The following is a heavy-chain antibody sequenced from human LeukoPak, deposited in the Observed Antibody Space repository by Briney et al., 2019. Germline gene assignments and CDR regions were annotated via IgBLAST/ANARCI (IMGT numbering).Heavy chain of an antibody. CDR2: INQDGSAE. CDR3: VRLFGGVTTFDY. V-gene: IGHV3-7*01. CDR1: GFTFSTYS. D-gene: IGHD4-17*01. Sequence: GGSLRLSCAASGFTFSTYSMSWVRQAPGKGLDWVASINQDGSAEYYVDSVRGRFTISRDNAKNPLSLQVNSLRVDDTAVYYCVRLFGGVTTFDYWGQGTLVTVSS. J-gene: IGHJ4*02.